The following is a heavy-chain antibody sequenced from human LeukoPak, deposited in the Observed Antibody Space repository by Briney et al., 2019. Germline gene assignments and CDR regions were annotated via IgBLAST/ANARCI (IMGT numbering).Heavy chain of an antibody. CDR1: GYTFISYY. V-gene: IGHV1-46*01. D-gene: IGHD6-13*01. CDR3: ARGGQQLPGGYDY. CDR2: INPSGGST. Sequence: GASVKVSCKASGYTFISYYMHWVRQAPGQGLEWMGIINPSGGSTSYAQKFQGRVTITADKSTSTAYMELSSLRSEDTAVYYCARGGQQLPGGYDYWGQGTLVTVSS. J-gene: IGHJ4*02.